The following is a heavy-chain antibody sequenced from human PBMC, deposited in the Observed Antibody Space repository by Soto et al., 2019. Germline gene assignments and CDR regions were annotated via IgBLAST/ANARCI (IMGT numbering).Heavy chain of an antibody. CDR2: INPSGGST. Sequence: GASVKVSCKASGYTFTSYYMHWVRQAPGQGLEWMGIINPSGGSTSYAQKFQGRVTMTRDTSTSTVYMELSSLRSEDTAVYYCARAPVDCSGGSCYHNWFDPWGQGTLVTVSS. CDR3: ARAPVDCSGGSCYHNWFDP. J-gene: IGHJ5*02. D-gene: IGHD2-15*01. CDR1: GYTFTSYY. V-gene: IGHV1-46*01.